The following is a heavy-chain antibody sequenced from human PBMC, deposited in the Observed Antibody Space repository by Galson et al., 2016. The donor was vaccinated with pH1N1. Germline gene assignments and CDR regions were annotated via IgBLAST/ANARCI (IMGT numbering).Heavy chain of an antibody. V-gene: IGHV1-18*01. J-gene: IGHJ4*02. CDR2: MSAYNGNT. D-gene: IGHD5-18*01. CDR1: GYTFTNYG. Sequence: SVKVSCKASGYTFTNYGITWVRQAPGQGLEWMAWMSAYNGNTNYAQKFQGRVTMATDTSTNTAYTELRNLTSDDTAVYYCARDVRISLWLPDFWGQGILVTVSS. CDR3: ARDVRISLWLPDF.